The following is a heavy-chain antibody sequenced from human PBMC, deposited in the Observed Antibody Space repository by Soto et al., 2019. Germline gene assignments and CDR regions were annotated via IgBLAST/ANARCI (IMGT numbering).Heavy chain of an antibody. V-gene: IGHV3-11*01. CDR1: VFGFSDYY. J-gene: IGHJ4*02. CDR3: ARGILGPAAMFGLFDF. CDR2: ISYSGSDI. D-gene: IGHD2-2*01. Sequence: PGGSLRLSCAASVFGFSDYYMTWIRKAPGKGLERFLYISYSGSDIYYADSVKGRFTISRDNAKNSLYLQMNSLRAEDTAVFYCARGILGPAAMFGLFDFWGQGTLVTVSS.